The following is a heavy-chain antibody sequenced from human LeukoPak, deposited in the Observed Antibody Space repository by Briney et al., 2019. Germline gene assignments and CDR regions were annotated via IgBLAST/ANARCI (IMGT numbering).Heavy chain of an antibody. J-gene: IGHJ4*02. V-gene: IGHV3-30*04. CDR3: ARDQLFGYSYGYSFDY. CDR2: ISYDGSNK. D-gene: IGHD5-18*01. CDR1: GFTFSSYA. Sequence: GRSLRLSCAASGFTFSSYAMHWVRQAPGKGLEWVAVISYDGSNKYYADSVKGRFTISRDNSKNALYLQMNSLRAEDTAVYYCARDQLFGYSYGYSFDYWAREPWSPSPQ.